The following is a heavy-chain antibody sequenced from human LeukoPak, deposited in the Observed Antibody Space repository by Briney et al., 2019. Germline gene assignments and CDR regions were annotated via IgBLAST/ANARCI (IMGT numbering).Heavy chain of an antibody. D-gene: IGHD2-2*02. V-gene: IGHV3-30*02. CDR3: ARSYCSSTSCYRSPYYYYMDV. CDR2: IRYDGSNK. CDR1: GFTFSSYG. J-gene: IGHJ6*03. Sequence: TGGSLRLSCAASGFTFSSYGMHWVRQAPGKGLEWVAFIRYDGSNKYYADSVKGRFTISRDNSKNTLYLQMNSLRAEDTAVYYCARSYCSSTSCYRSPYYYYMDVWGKGTTVTVSS.